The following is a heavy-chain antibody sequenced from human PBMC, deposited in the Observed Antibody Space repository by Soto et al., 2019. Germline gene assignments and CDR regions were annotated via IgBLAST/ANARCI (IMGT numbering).Heavy chain of an antibody. CDR2: VFHTGNT. D-gene: IGHD7-27*01. V-gene: IGHV4-4*02. J-gene: IGHJ4*02. CDR1: GDSISSSVW. CDR3: ARKAWVRFDY. Sequence: PSETLSLTCAVSGDSISSSVWWTWVRQPPGKGLEWIGEVFHTGNTNYNPSLKSRVTMSMDKSTNEFSLKVTFVTAADTAIYYCARKAWVRFDYWGQGALVTVSS.